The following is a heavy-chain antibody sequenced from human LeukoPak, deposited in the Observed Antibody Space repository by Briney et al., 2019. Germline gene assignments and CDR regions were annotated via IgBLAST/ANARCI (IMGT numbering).Heavy chain of an antibody. CDR3: AGDPESSSFNL. CDR1: GFSFSTYW. CDR2: IDQGGSVR. Sequence: GGSLRLSCAASGFSFSTYWMGWVRQPPEKGLEFVANIDQGGSVRNYMDSLKGRCTISRDKAKTSWYLEINSLRADDTAVYYGAGDPESSSFNLWGRGGLVTVSS. J-gene: IGHJ5*02. V-gene: IGHV3-7*01. D-gene: IGHD6-6*01.